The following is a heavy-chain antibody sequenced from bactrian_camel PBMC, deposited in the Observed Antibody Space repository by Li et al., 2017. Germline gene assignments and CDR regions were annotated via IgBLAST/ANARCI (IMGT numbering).Heavy chain of an antibody. CDR1: GFPHSRFC. CDR3: VCQITGVWVLSD. Sequence: HVQLVESGGGSVQAGESLRLSCVGSGFPHSRFCMPWFRQAPGKEREGLVTVDSEGTTTYNDSVKGRFTVSKADADNTLYLQMNSPKPEDTAVYYCVCQITGVWVLSDWGQGTQVTVS. J-gene: IGHJ4*01. CDR2: VDSEGTT. V-gene: IGHV3S26*01. D-gene: IGHD5*01.